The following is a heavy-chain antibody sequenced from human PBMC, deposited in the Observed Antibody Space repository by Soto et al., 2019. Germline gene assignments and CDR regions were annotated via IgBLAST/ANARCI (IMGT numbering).Heavy chain of an antibody. CDR3: ARHGGYSYGLARYYYYGMDV. CDR1: GYTFTSYG. Sequence: QVQLVQSGAEVKKHGASVKVSCKASGYTFTSYGISWVRQAPGQRLEWMGWISAYNGNTNYAQKIRGRDTMNTDASTSTAYMELRSLRSDYTAVYYCARHGGYSYGLARYYYYGMDVWGQGTTVTVSS. J-gene: IGHJ6*02. D-gene: IGHD5-18*01. V-gene: IGHV1-18*04. CDR2: ISAYNGNT.